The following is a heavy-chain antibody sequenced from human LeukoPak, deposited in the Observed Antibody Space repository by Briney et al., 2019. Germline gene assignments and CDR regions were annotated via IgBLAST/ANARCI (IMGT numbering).Heavy chain of an antibody. D-gene: IGHD5-12*01. Sequence: GGSLRLSCAVSGFTFSSYGMSWVRQAPGKGLEWVSAISGSGGSTYYADSVKGRFTISRDNSKNTLYLQMNSLRAEDTAVYYCAKTYYSGYDLSYYYYMDVWGKGTTVTISS. J-gene: IGHJ6*03. CDR1: GFTFSSYG. CDR2: ISGSGGST. CDR3: AKTYYSGYDLSYYYYMDV. V-gene: IGHV3-23*01.